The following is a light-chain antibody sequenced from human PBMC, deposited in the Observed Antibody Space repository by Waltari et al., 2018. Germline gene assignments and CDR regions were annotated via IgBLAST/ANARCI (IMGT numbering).Light chain of an antibody. V-gene: IGKV1-39*01. CDR1: QSIATR. J-gene: IGKJ2*01. Sequence: DIQMTQSPSSLSASEGDRVTITCRASQSIATRLNWYQQKPGKAPKVLNFDASTLQTGVPSRFSGSASGTHFTLTISSLQPEDSATYFCQQSSNLPYTFGQGTKLQSK. CDR3: QQSSNLPYT. CDR2: DAS.